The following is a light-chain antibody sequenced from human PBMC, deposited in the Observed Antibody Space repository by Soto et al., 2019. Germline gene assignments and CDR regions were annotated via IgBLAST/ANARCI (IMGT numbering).Light chain of an antibody. CDR3: QQSNSYWT. J-gene: IGKJ1*01. CDR2: AAS. CDR1: RSISSW. V-gene: IGKV1-5*01. Sequence: DLQMTQSPSTLSASVGDRVTITCRTSRSISSWLAWYQQKPGKAPNLLIYAASSLETGVPSRFSGSGSGTEFTLTISSLQPDDFATYYCQQSNSYWTFGQGTKVEIK.